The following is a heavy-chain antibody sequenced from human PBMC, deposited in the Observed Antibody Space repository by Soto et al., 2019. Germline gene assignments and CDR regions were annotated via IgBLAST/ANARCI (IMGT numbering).Heavy chain of an antibody. Sequence: GESLKISCKGSGYGFTSYWISWVRQMPGKGLEWMGRIDPSDSYTNYSPSFQGHVTISADKSISTAYLQWSSLKASDTATYYCARHSDYYGSGSYQYYYYYYGMDVWGQGTTVTVSS. V-gene: IGHV5-10-1*01. CDR2: IDPSDSYT. CDR3: ARHSDYYGSGSYQYYYYYYGMDV. CDR1: GYGFTSYW. D-gene: IGHD3-10*01. J-gene: IGHJ6*02.